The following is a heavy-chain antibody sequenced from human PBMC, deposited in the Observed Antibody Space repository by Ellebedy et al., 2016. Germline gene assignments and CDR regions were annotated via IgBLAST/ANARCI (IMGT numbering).Heavy chain of an antibody. CDR1: GFTVSSNY. V-gene: IGHV3-66*01. J-gene: IGHJ4*02. CDR2: FYGGGST. Sequence: GESLKISCAASGFTVSSNYMSWVRQAPGKGLEWVSVFYGGGSTYYADSVKGRFTISRDNSKNTLYLQMNSLRAEDTAVYYCARRRFNYGDLGYWGKGTLVTVSS. D-gene: IGHD4-17*01. CDR3: ARRRFNYGDLGY.